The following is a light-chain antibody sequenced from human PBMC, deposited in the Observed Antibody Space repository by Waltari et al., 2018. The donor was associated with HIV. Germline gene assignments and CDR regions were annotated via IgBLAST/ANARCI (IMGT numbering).Light chain of an antibody. CDR2: EVN. V-gene: IGLV2-23*02. CDR1: SSDVGSYNL. CDR3: CSYAGSSSYV. Sequence: QYALTQPASVSGSPGQSLTISCTGTSSDVGSYNLVSWYQKHPGKAPKLMSYEVNKRRSGVSNRVSGSKSGNTASLTISGLQAEDEADYYCCSYAGSSSYVFGSGTKVTVL. J-gene: IGLJ1*01.